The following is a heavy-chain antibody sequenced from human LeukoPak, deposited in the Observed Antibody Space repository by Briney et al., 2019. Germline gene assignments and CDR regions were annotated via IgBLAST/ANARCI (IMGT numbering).Heavy chain of an antibody. CDR2: INPSGGSA. CDR3: ARGLGSGSYYGY. J-gene: IGHJ4*02. CDR1: GYTFTSYH. D-gene: IGHD3-10*01. V-gene: IGHV1-46*01. Sequence: ASVKVSCKASGYTFTSYHMHWVRQAPGQGLERMGIINPSGGSATYEQNFQGRVTMTRDTSTSTVYMELSSLRSEDTAVYYCARGLGSGSYYGYWGQGTLVTVSS.